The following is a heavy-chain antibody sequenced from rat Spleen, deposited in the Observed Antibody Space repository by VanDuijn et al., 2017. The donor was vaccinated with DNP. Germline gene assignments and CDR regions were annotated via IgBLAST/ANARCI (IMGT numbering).Heavy chain of an antibody. J-gene: IGHJ2*01. CDR1: GFTFSNYV. D-gene: IGHD1-3*01. CDR2: ISPNGGNT. CDR3: TTLNSGTYDS. V-gene: IGHV5-20*01. Sequence: EVQLVESGGGLVQPGRSLKLSCAASGFTFSNYVMAWIRQAPTKGLEWIASISPNGGNTYYRDSVKGRFTISRDNAKSSLYLHMDSLRSEDTATYYCTTLNSGTYDSWGQGVMVTVSS.